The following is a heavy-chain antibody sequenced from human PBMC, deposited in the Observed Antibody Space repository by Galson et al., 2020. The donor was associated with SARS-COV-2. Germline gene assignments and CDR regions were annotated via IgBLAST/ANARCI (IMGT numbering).Heavy chain of an antibody. V-gene: IGHV4-59*08. CDR2: IYYSGST. Sequence: SETLSLTCTVSGGSISSYYWSWIRQPPGKGLEWIGYIYYSGSTNYNPSLKSRVTISVDTSKNQFSLKLSSVTAADTAVYYCARRQDYFDYWGQGTLVTVSS. J-gene: IGHJ4*02. CDR1: GGSISSYY. CDR3: ARRQDYFDY.